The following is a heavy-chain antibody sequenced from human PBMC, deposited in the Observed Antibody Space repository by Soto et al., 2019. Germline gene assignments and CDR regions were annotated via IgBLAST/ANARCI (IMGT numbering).Heavy chain of an antibody. Sequence: GGSLRLSCAASGFTFDDYAMHWVRQAPGKGLEWVSGISWNSGSIGYADSVKGRFTISRDNAKNSLYLQMNSLRAEDTALYYCAGETRGSFDIWGQGTMVTVS. CDR3: AGETRGSFDI. CDR2: ISWNSGSI. CDR1: GFTFDDYA. J-gene: IGHJ3*02. D-gene: IGHD3-10*01. V-gene: IGHV3-9*01.